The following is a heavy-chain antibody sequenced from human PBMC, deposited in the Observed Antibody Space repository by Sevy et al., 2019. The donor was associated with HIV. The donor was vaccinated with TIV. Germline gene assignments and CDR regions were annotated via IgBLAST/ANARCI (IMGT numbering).Heavy chain of an antibody. CDR2: ISYDGSDK. V-gene: IGHV3-30-3*01. CDR3: ARPRANYVDHYFFYAMDV. CDR1: GFAFTNYYA. Sequence: GESLKISCTASGFAFTNYYAMHWVRQAPGKGLGWVALISYDGSDKFYADSVKGRFTITRDNFKNTLYLQMNGLTTEDTAVYYCARPRANYVDHYFFYAMDVWGQGTTVTVSS. J-gene: IGHJ6*02. D-gene: IGHD4-17*01.